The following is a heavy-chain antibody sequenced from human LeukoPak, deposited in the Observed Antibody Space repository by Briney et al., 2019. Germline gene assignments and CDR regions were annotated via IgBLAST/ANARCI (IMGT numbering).Heavy chain of an antibody. D-gene: IGHD2-15*01. CDR3: VVGGSPGY. V-gene: IGHV3-74*01. Sequence: GGSMRLSCAASGLAFSAYKMHWVHQAPRKGLVWVSRISTDGYTTDYADFVQGRFTASRDNTKNTWSLEMNSLRAEDTAVYYCVVGGSPGYWGQGTLVTVSS. CDR2: ISTDGYTT. CDR1: GLAFSAYK. J-gene: IGHJ4*02.